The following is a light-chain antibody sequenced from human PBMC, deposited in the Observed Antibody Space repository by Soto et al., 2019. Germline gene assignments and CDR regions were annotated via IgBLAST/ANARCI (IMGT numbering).Light chain of an antibody. Sequence: DVIMTQSPLSLPVTLGQPASISCRSSHSLVFSDGDTYLSWFHQRPGQSPRRLIYKVSIRDSGVPDRFSGSGSGTDFTLKISRVEAEDVGVYYCMQGTHWPPWTFGQGTKVDIK. CDR3: MQGTHWPPWT. CDR2: KVS. CDR1: HSLVFSDGDTY. J-gene: IGKJ1*01. V-gene: IGKV2-30*01.